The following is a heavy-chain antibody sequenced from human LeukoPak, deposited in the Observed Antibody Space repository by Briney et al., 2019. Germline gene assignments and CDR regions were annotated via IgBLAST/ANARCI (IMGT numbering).Heavy chain of an antibody. CDR3: AKVKVVATIDY. V-gene: IGHV3-23*01. D-gene: IGHD1-26*01. Sequence: GGSLRLSCVASGLTFRSYAMNWVRQAPGKGLEWVSGISESGVGTNYADSVKGRFTTSRDNSKNTLYLQMNSLRAEDTAVYYCAKVKVVATIDYWGQGTLVTVSS. CDR1: GLTFRSYA. J-gene: IGHJ4*02. CDR2: ISESGVGT.